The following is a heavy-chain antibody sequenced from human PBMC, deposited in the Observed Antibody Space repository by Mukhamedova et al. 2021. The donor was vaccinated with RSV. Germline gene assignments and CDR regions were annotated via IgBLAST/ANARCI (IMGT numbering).Heavy chain of an antibody. D-gene: IGHD3-22*01. J-gene: IGHJ4*02. V-gene: IGHV4-30-4*08. Sequence: SWIRQPPGKGLEWIGYIYYSGSTSYNPSLMSRVTISLDTSKNQFSLKLNSVTAADTAVYYCARDPYYDSRGPPYWGQGTRVTVS. CDR3: ARDPYYDSRGPPY. CDR2: IYYSGST.